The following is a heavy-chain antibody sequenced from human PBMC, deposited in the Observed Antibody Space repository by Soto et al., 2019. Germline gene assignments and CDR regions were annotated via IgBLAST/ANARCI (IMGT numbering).Heavy chain of an antibody. CDR1: GFTFSNAW. V-gene: IGHV3-15*07. J-gene: IGHJ4*02. D-gene: IGHD3-22*01. CDR3: TTERRMIVVVISEAFDY. CDR2: IKSKTDGGTT. Sequence: PGGSLRLSCAASGFTFSNAWMNWVRQAPGKGLEWVGRIKSKTDGGTTDYAAPVKGRFTIPRDDSKNTLYLQMNSLKTEDTAVYYCTTERRMIVVVISEAFDYWGQGTLVTVSS.